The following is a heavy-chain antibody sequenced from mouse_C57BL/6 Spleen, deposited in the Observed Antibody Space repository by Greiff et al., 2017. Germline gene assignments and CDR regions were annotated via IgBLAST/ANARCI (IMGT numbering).Heavy chain of an antibody. Sequence: VKLLESGPGLVAPSQSLSITCTVSGFSLTSYAISWVRQPPGKGLEWFGVIWTGGGTNYNSALKSRLSISKDNSKSQVFLKMNSLQTDDTARYYCARTTVVAQYAMDYWGQGTSVTVSS. D-gene: IGHD1-1*01. V-gene: IGHV2-9-1*01. J-gene: IGHJ4*01. CDR2: IWTGGGT. CDR1: GFSLTSYA. CDR3: ARTTVVAQYAMDY.